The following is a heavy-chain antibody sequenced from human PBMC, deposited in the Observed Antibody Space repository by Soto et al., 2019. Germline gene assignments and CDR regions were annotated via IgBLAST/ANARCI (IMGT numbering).Heavy chain of an antibody. J-gene: IGHJ6*02. CDR1: GFTFSNAW. D-gene: IGHD3-9*01. CDR3: TTRPLIVFAYYDILTGFESQGGMDV. V-gene: IGHV3-15*07. Sequence: PGGSLRLSCAASGFTFSNAWMNWVRQAPGKGLEWVGRIKSKTDGGTTDYAAPVKGRFTISRDDSKNTLYLQMNSLKTEDTAVYYCTTRPLIVFAYYDILTGFESQGGMDVWGQGTTVTVSS. CDR2: IKSKTDGGTT.